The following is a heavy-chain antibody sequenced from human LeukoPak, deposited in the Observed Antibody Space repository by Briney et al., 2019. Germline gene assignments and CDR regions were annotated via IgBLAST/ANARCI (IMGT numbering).Heavy chain of an antibody. D-gene: IGHD1-26*01. J-gene: IGHJ4*02. CDR2: IYTSGST. V-gene: IGHV4-61*02. CDR1: GASMYDGAYF. CDR3: ARALEWELPYFDY. Sequence: PSETLSLTCTVSGASMYDGAYFWAWIRQPAGKGLEWIGRIYTSGSTNYNPSLKSRVTISVDTSKNQFSLKLSSVTAADTAVYYCARALEWELPYFDYWGQGTLVTVSS.